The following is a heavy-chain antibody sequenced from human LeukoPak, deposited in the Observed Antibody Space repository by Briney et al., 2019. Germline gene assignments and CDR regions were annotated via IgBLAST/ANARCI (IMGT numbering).Heavy chain of an antibody. CDR3: AREGLLWFGESRDYYYGMDV. V-gene: IGHV4-34*01. CDR2: INHSGST. CDR1: GGSFSGYY. J-gene: IGHJ6*02. Sequence: SETLSLTCAVYGGSFSGYYWSWIRQPPGKGLEWIGEINHSGSTNYNPSLKSRVTISVDTSKNQFSLKLSSVTAADTAVYYCAREGLLWFGESRDYYYGMDVWGQGTTVTVSS. D-gene: IGHD3-10*01.